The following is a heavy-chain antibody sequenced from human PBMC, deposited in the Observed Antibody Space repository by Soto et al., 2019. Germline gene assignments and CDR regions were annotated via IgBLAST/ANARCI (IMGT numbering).Heavy chain of an antibody. CDR3: ARGGGVGVAGSAAFDM. D-gene: IGHD3-3*01. CDR1: GYPVTAYY. J-gene: IGHJ3*02. V-gene: IGHV1-2*02. Sequence: QLHLVQSGAVVKKPGASVTVSCSASGYPVTAYYMHWVRQAPGRGLEWMGGINPATGAAKYTQTFQGRGPMTRDTSTSTGFMELSGLTSEDTAVFYCARGGGVGVAGSAAFDMWGQGTLVTVSS. CDR2: INPATGAA.